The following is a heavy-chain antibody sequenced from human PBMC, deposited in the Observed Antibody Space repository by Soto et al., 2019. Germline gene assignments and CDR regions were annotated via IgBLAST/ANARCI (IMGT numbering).Heavy chain of an antibody. CDR3: ARDSGIYGDYPYYYYMDV. J-gene: IGHJ6*03. CDR2: IYSGGST. D-gene: IGHD4-17*01. CDR1: GFTVSSNY. V-gene: IGHV3-53*04. Sequence: EVQLVESGGGLVQPGGSLRLSCAASGFTVSSNYMSWVRQAPGKGLEWVSVIYSGGSTYYADSVKGRFTISRHNSKNTLYLQMNSLRAEDTAVYYCARDSGIYGDYPYYYYMDVWGKGTTVTVSS.